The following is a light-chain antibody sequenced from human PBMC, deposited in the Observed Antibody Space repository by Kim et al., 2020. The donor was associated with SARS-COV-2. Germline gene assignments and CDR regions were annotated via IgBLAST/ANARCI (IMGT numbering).Light chain of an antibody. J-gene: IGLJ2*01. Sequence: NFMLTQPHSVSESPGKTVTISCTRTSGSIASNYVQWYQQRPGSSPTIVIYEDNQRPSGVPDRFFGSIDSSSNSASLTISGLKTEDEAVYYCQSYENTNFVFGGETQLTVL. V-gene: IGLV6-57*01. CDR1: SGSIASNY. CDR3: QSYENTNFV. CDR2: EDN.